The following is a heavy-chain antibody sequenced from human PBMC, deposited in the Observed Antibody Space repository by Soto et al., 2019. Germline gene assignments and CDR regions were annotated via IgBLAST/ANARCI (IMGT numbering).Heavy chain of an antibody. CDR3: ARVAYTYGWTFDN. V-gene: IGHV3-7*01. CDR2: IKQDGSEK. D-gene: IGHD6-19*01. Sequence: QPGGSLRLSCAASGFIFSNYWMSWVRQAPGKGLEWVANIKQDGSEKYYVDSVEGRFTLSRDNAKNSLYLQMSSLRAEDTAVYFCARVAYTYGWTFDNWGQGTLVTVSS. CDR1: GFIFSNYW. J-gene: IGHJ4*01.